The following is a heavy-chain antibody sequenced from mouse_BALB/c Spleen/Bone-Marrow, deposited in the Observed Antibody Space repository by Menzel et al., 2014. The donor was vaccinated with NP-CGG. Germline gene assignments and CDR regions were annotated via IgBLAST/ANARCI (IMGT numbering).Heavy chain of an antibody. D-gene: IGHD1-1*01. CDR3: TRYGNSHYYAMDY. J-gene: IGHJ4*01. V-gene: IGHV1-69*02. Sequence: QVQLQQSGAELVRPRASVKLSCRASGYTFTSYWINWVKQRPGQGLEWIGNIYPSDSYTNYNQRFKDKATLTVDKSSSTAYMQLSSPTSEDSAVYYCTRYGNSHYYAMDYWGQGTSVTVSS. CDR2: IYPSDSYT. CDR1: GYTFTSYW.